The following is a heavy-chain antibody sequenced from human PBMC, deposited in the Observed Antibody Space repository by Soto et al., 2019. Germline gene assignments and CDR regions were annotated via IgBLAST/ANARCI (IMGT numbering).Heavy chain of an antibody. V-gene: IGHV4-59*01. CDR3: ARGSTYGGSPCDS. CDR2: IYSSGTT. CDR1: GGSISNYY. J-gene: IGHJ5*02. D-gene: IGHD2-15*01. Sequence: SETLSLTCTVSGGSISNYYWSWIRQPPGKGLEWIGYIYSSGTTNYNPSVKSRVTISVDTSKNQFSLKLSSVTTADTAVYYCARGSTYGGSPCDSWGRGHLVTVYS.